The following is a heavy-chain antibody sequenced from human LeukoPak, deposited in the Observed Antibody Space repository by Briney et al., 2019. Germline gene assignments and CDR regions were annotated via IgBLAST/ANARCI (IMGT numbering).Heavy chain of an antibody. D-gene: IGHD3-10*01. V-gene: IGHV3-30*19. CDR1: GFTFSTSG. CDR2: ISNDGTNK. Sequence: GGSLRLSCTGSGFTFSTSGMNWVRQAPGKGLEWVAVISNDGTNKYYADSVKGRFTISRDNSKNTLYLQVDSLRTDDTAVFYCARDHYGDYCFGSWGQGILVTVSS. J-gene: IGHJ5*01. CDR3: ARDHYGDYCFGS.